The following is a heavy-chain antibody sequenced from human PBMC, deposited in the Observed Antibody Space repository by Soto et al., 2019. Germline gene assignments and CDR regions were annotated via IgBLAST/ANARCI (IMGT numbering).Heavy chain of an antibody. D-gene: IGHD3-9*01. Sequence: QVQLQESGPGLVKPSQTLPLTCAVSGDSISSGSYYWTWIRQHPGKGLEWIGYISNSGNTYYNPSIKRRFTIALAPSKKHFALALNSVTATDTAVYSCAATVTGSSRVDPWGQGTLFTVSS. CDR1: GDSISSGSYY. J-gene: IGHJ5*02. V-gene: IGHV4-31*11. CDR2: ISNSGNT. CDR3: AATVTGSSRVDP.